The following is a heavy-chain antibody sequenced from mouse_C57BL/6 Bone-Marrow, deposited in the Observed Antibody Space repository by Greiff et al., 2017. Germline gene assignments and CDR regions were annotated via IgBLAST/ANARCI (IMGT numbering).Heavy chain of an antibody. CDR1: GYTFTDDY. CDR2: INPNNGGT. D-gene: IGHD1-1*01. CDR3: LGAWPVGYAMDY. V-gene: IGHV1-26*01. J-gene: IGHJ4*01. Sequence: EVQLQQSGPELVKPGASVTISCKASGYTFTDDYMNWVKQSHGKSLEWIGDINPNNGGTSYNQKFKGKATLTVDKSSSTAYMELRSLTSEDSAVYYCLGAWPVGYAMDYWGQGTSVTVSS.